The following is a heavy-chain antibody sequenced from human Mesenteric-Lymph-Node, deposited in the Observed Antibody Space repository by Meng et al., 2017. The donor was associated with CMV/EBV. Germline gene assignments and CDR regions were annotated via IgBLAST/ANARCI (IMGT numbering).Heavy chain of an antibody. Sequence: QLQLQVSGPGLVKHSETLSLTCTGSCGSISSSIYYWGWIRQPPGKGLEWIGSIYYSGSTYYNPSLKSRVTISVDTSKNQFSLKLSSVTAADTAVYYCARDGDYYDSSGYNPFDYWGQGTLVTVSS. CDR2: IYYSGST. CDR3: ARDGDYYDSSGYNPFDY. V-gene: IGHV4-39*07. J-gene: IGHJ4*02. CDR1: CGSISSSIYY. D-gene: IGHD3-22*01.